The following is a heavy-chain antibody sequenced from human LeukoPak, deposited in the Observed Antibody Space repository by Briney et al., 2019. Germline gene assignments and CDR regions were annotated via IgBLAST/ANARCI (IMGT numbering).Heavy chain of an antibody. J-gene: IGHJ4*02. D-gene: IGHD5-12*01. Sequence: SETLSLTCTVSGGSISSGSYYWGWIRQPPGKGLEWIGSIYYSGSSYYNPSLKSRVTISVDATKNQFSLKLSSVTAADTAVYYCARVRGYSYGGYYFDYWGQGTLVTVSS. CDR1: GGSISSGSYY. CDR2: IYYSGSS. V-gene: IGHV4-39*07. CDR3: ARVRGYSYGGYYFDY.